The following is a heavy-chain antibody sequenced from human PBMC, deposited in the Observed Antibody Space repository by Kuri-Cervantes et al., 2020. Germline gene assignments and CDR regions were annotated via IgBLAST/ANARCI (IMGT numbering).Heavy chain of an antibody. J-gene: IGHJ3*02. CDR3: ARADTTGDDPFDI. V-gene: IGHV3-21*01. CDR2: TSSSDSYI. Sequence: GESLKISCAASGFTFSSYSMDWVRQAPGKGLEWVSSTSSSDSYIYYADSVKGRFTISRDNAKNSLYLQMNSLRAEDTAVYYCARADTTGDDPFDIWGQGTMVTVSS. D-gene: IGHD1-1*01. CDR1: GFTFSSYS.